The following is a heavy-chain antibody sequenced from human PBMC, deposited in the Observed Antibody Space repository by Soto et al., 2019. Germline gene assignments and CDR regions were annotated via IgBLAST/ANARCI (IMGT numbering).Heavy chain of an antibody. J-gene: IGHJ3*02. D-gene: IGHD2-8*02. CDR2: IYPGDFDT. V-gene: IGHV5-51*01. CDR3: ARRTADGADAFDI. Sequence: GESLKISCKGSGYSFTSYWIGWVRQMPWKGLELIGVIYPGDFDTRYSPSFRGQFTISADRSIITAYLQGSSLKASDTAMYYCARRTADGADAFDIWGQGTMVTVSS. CDR1: GYSFTSYW.